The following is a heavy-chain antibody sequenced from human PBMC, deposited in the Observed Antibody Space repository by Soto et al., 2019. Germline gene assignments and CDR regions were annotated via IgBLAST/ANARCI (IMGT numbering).Heavy chain of an antibody. Sequence: SDTLSLTCSVSDDSINSDKYYWGWIRQLPGKGLEWIGSIYYRGNAYYNPSLKTRVTISLDKSKSQFSLKVRSVTAADTAIYFCARHYPIGNTWNYFDYWGRGTLVTVSS. CDR2: IYYRGNA. V-gene: IGHV4-39*01. D-gene: IGHD1-1*01. J-gene: IGHJ4*02. CDR3: ARHYPIGNTWNYFDY. CDR1: DDSINSDKYY.